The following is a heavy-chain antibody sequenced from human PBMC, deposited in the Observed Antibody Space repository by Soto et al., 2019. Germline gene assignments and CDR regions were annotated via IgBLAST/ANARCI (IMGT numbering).Heavy chain of an antibody. CDR2: INAGNGNT. Sequence: QVQLVQSGAEVKKPGASVKVSCKASGYTFTSYAMHWVRQAPGQRLEWMGWINAGNGNTKYSQKFQGRVTITRDTSASPAYMELSSLRSEDTAVYYCASGSIYDFWSGYPGTFDYWGQGTLVTVSS. CDR1: GYTFTSYA. CDR3: ASGSIYDFWSGYPGTFDY. D-gene: IGHD3-3*01. V-gene: IGHV1-3*01. J-gene: IGHJ4*02.